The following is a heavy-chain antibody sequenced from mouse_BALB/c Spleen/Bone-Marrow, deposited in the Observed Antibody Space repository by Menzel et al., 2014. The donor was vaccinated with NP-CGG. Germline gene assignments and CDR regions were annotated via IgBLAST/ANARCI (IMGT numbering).Heavy chain of an antibody. D-gene: IGHD2-5*01. CDR2: INTYFGDI. CDR3: ARGYSNNYAMDY. Sequence: VQLQQSGAELARPGVSEKISCKGSGYTFTDYAMHWVKQSHAESLVWIGVINTYFGDISYNQKFKGKATIAVDKTSRTVYMELARLTAEDSAIYYCARGYSNNYAMDYWGQGTSVTVSS. CDR1: GYTFTDYA. J-gene: IGHJ4*01. V-gene: IGHV1S137*01.